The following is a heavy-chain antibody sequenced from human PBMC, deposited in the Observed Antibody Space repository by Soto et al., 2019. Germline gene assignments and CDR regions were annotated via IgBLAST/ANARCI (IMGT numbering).Heavy chain of an antibody. V-gene: IGHV1-18*01. J-gene: IGHJ6*02. CDR3: GRCRTDSYAMDV. D-gene: IGHD5-18*01. Sequence: QVHLVQSGSDVEKPGASVKVSCKVSGYSFTSYGIGWVRQVPGQGPEWMGWISPYNGRTNYAQSVKGRVVMTTDISTNTVYLELRSLRSDDSAIYYCGRCRTDSYAMDVWGQGTTVTVSS. CDR1: GYSFTSYG. CDR2: ISPYNGRT.